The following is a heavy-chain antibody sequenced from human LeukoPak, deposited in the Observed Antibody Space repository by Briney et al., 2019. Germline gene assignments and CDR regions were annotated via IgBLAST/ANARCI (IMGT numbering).Heavy chain of an antibody. D-gene: IGHD3-10*02. J-gene: IGHJ6*04. V-gene: IGHV1-46*01. CDR1: GYTFTSYY. CDR2: INPSGGST. Sequence: ASVKVSCKASGYTFTSYYMHWVRQAPGQGLEWMGIINPSGGSTSYAQKFQGRVTMTRDTSTSTVYMELSSLRAEDTAVYYCAEFGITMIGGVWGKGTTVTISS. CDR3: AEFGITMIGGV.